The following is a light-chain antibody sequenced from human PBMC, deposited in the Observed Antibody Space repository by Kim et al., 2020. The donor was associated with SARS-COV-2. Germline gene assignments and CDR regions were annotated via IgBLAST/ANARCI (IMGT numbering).Light chain of an antibody. CDR3: QTWGPGIRV. CDR1: SGHSTYA. V-gene: IGLV4-69*01. CDR2: INTDGSH. Sequence: QPVLTQSPSASASLGASVKLTCTLSSGHSTYAIAWHQQQPEKGPRYLLKINTDGSHTRGDDISDRFSGSSSGAERYLTISSLQSEDEAAYYCQTWGPGIRVFGGGTSLTVL. J-gene: IGLJ3*02.